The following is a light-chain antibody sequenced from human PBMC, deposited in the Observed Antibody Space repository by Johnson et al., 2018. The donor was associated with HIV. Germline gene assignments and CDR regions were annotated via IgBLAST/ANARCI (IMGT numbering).Light chain of an antibody. CDR2: DNN. Sequence: QSVLTQPPSVSAAPGQKVTISCSGSSSNIGNNYVSWYQQLPGTAPKLLIYDNNKRPSGIPDRFSGSKSGTSATLAITALQTGDEADYYCGTWDSSLSALYVVGTGTKVTVL. J-gene: IGLJ1*01. CDR3: GTWDSSLSALYV. CDR1: SSNIGNNY. V-gene: IGLV1-51*01.